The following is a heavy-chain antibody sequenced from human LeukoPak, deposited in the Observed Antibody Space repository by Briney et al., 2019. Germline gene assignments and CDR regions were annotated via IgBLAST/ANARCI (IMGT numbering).Heavy chain of an antibody. CDR2: IKSKTDGGTT. CDR1: GFTFSNAW. Sequence: GGSLRLSCAASGFTFSNAWMSWVRQAPGKGLEWVGRIKSKTDGGTTDYAAPVKGRFTISRDDSKNTLYLQMNSMKTEDTAVYYCTSEYYDYVWGSYRSDYHFDYWGQGTLVTVSS. CDR3: TSEYYDYVWGSYRSDYHFDY. V-gene: IGHV3-15*01. J-gene: IGHJ4*02. D-gene: IGHD3-16*02.